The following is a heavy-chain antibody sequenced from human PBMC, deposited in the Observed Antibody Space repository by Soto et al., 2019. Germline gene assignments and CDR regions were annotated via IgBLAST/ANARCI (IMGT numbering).Heavy chain of an antibody. V-gene: IGHV5-51*01. J-gene: IGHJ4*02. CDR1: GYSFTRYW. CDR2: IYPGDSDT. Sequence: GESLTISCTCSGYSFTRYWIGWVRQMPGKGLEWMGIIYPGDSDTRYSPSFQGQVTISADKSISTAYLQWSSLKASDTAMYYCARPYCSGGSCYSSGPFDYWGQGTLVTVSS. D-gene: IGHD2-15*01. CDR3: ARPYCSGGSCYSSGPFDY.